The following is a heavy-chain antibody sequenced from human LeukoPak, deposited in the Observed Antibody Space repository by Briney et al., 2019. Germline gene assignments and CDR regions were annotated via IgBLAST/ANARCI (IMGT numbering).Heavy chain of an antibody. CDR3: ARQNSEYDILTGYLYGRWFDP. Sequence: SETLSLTCTVSGGSISSGDYYWSWIRQPPGKGLEWIGYIYYSGSTYYNPSLKSRLTISVDTSKNQFSLKLSSETAADTAVYYCARQNSEYDILTGYLYGRWFDPWGQGTLVTVSS. CDR1: GGSISSGDYY. CDR2: IYYSGST. V-gene: IGHV4-30-4*08. J-gene: IGHJ5*02. D-gene: IGHD3-9*01.